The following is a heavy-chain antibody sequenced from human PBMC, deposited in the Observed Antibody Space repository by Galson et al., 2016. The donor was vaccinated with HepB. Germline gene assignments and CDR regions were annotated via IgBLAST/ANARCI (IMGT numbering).Heavy chain of an antibody. CDR3: ARQAGYYSSGYFDC. D-gene: IGHD3-9*01. V-gene: IGHV5-51*01. J-gene: IGHJ4*02. CDR2: IYPGDSET. CDR1: GYNFTNYW. Sequence: QSGAEVKKPGESLKISCKGSGYNFTNYWIGWVRQMPGKGLEWMGTIYPGDSETRYSPSFQGQVTISADKSINTAYLQWSSLKASDTAMYYCARQAGYYSSGYFDCWGQGTLVTVSS.